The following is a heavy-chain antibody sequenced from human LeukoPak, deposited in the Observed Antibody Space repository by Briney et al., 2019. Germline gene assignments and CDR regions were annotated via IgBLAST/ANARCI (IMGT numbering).Heavy chain of an antibody. CDR3: ARETARYSGCDCES. D-gene: IGHD5-12*01. CDR1: GGSISSYY. J-gene: IGHJ5*02. Sequence: SETLSLTCTVSGGSISSYYWSWIRQPPGMGLEWIAYIYDTGNTRYNPSLQSRVTMSVDTSKNQFSLKLRSVTAADTAVYYCARETARYSGCDCESWGQGTPVTVSS. V-gene: IGHV4-59*08. CDR2: IYDTGNT.